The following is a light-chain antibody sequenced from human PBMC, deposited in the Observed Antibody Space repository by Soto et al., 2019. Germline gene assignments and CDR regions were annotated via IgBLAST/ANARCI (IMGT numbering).Light chain of an antibody. CDR2: DAS. Sequence: EIVMTQSPGTLSLSPGERATISCRASQVIGSRYSAWYQQKPGQAPRLLIYDASNRATGIPARFSGSGSGTDFTLTISSLEPEDFAVYYCQQRSYWLTFGGGTKVEI. CDR3: QQRSYWLT. J-gene: IGKJ4*01. V-gene: IGKV3-11*01. CDR1: QVIGSRY.